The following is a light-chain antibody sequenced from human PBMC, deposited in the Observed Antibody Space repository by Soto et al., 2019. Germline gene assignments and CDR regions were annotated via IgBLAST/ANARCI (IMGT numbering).Light chain of an antibody. CDR3: QHYNSYPWT. Sequence: IVLTQSAGTLSLSPGERATLSCRATQSVSSSFLAWYQQRPGQAPRLLIFGASNRATGIPDRFSGSGYGTEFNLTISSLQTGDYATYYCQHYNSYPWTFGQGTKVDIK. J-gene: IGKJ1*01. CDR2: GAS. CDR1: QSVSSSF. V-gene: IGKV3-20*01.